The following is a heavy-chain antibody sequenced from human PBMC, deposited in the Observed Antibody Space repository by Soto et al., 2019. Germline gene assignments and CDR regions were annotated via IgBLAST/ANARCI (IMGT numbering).Heavy chain of an antibody. J-gene: IGHJ5*02. D-gene: IGHD6-13*01. Sequence: PGGSLRLSCAASGFTFSSYAMSWVRQAPGKGLEWVSAISGSGGSTYYADSVKGRFTISRDNSKNTLYPQMNSLRAEDTAVYYCAKEGSWYLERNWFDPWGQGTLVTVSS. V-gene: IGHV3-23*01. CDR1: GFTFSSYA. CDR2: ISGSGGST. CDR3: AKEGSWYLERNWFDP.